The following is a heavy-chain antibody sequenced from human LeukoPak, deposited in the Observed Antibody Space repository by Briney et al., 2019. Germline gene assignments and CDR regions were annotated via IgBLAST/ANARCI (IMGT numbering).Heavy chain of an antibody. CDR3: APPVGSGAYFDY. Sequence: PGGSLRLSCAASGFTFSSYAMSWVRQAPGKGLEWLSAIIGSGVSTYYADSVKGRFTISRDNSRNTLYLQMNSLRADDTAVYYCAPPVGSGAYFDYWGQGTLVTVSS. D-gene: IGHD3-10*01. V-gene: IGHV3-23*01. CDR2: IIGSGVST. J-gene: IGHJ4*02. CDR1: GFTFSSYA.